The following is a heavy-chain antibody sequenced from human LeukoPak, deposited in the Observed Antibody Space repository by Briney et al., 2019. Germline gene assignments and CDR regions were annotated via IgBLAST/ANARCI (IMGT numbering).Heavy chain of an antibody. CDR3: ARGEADSSGYYFGPDY. J-gene: IGHJ4*02. D-gene: IGHD3-22*01. CDR2: ISSSSSTI. V-gene: IGHV3-48*04. CDR1: GSTFSSYS. Sequence: GSLRLSCAASGSTFSSYSMNWVRQAPGKGLEWVSYISSSSSTIYYADSVKGRFTISRDNAKNSLYLQMNSLRAEDTAVYYCARGEADSSGYYFGPDYWGQGTLVTVSS.